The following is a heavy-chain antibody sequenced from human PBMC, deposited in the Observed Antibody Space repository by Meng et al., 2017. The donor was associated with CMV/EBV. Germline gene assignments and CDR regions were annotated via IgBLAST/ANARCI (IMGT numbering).Heavy chain of an antibody. CDR2: VDHDGTT. CDR3: AGGYYGSGGFALDY. J-gene: IGHJ4*02. CDR1: GFSFRNNY. D-gene: IGHD3-22*01. Sequence: ASGFSFRNNYMRSVRQAPGTVLHSVSFVDHDGTTYYADSVKGRFIISRDISTNTLYLQLTSLSAEDTAIYYCAGGYYGSGGFALDYWGQGTLVTVSS. V-gene: IGHV3-53*01.